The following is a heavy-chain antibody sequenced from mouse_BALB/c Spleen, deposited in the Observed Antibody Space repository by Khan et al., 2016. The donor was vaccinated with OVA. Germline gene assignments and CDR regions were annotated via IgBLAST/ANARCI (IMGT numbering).Heavy chain of an antibody. V-gene: IGHV1S136*01. D-gene: IGHD2-1*01. Sequence: VQLQQSGPELVKPGASVKMSCKASGYTFTSYVMHWVKQKPGQGLEWIGYINPYNDGTKYNEKFKGKATLTSDKSSSTAYMELSSLNSEDSAVYYGARGGYYGNWYFDVWGAGTTVTVSS. CDR3: ARGGYYGNWYFDV. CDR2: INPYNDGT. J-gene: IGHJ1*01. CDR1: GYTFTSYV.